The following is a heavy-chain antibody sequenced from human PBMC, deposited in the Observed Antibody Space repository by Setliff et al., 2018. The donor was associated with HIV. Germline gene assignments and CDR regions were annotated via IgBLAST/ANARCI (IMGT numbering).Heavy chain of an antibody. J-gene: IGHJ4*02. CDR2: IYYSGST. CDR3: ARGRHAGSGAYSGGFYYFDF. CDR1: GGSISSGGYY. Sequence: SETLSLTCTVSGGSISSGGYYWGWIRHPPGKGLEWIGYIYYSGSTYYNPSLRSRIAVSVNLPNNQVFLELTSVTAADTGLYYCARGRHAGSGAYSGGFYYFDFWGQGALVTVSS. V-gene: IGHV4-39*07. D-gene: IGHD3-16*01.